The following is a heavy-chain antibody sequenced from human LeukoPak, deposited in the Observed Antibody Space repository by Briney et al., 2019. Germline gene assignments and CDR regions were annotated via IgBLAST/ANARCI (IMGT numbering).Heavy chain of an antibody. CDR1: GFTFSSYN. J-gene: IGHJ4*02. CDR3: ARGYSSSWYYFDY. D-gene: IGHD6-13*01. Sequence: PGGSLRLSCAASGFTFSSYNMNWVRQAPGKGLEWVSSISSSSSYIYYADSVKGRLTISRDNAKNSLYLQMNSLRAEDTAVYYCARGYSSSWYYFDYWAREPWSPSPQ. V-gene: IGHV3-21*01. CDR2: ISSSSSYI.